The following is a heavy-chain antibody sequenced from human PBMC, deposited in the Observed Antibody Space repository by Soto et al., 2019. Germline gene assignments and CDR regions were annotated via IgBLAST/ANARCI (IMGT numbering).Heavy chain of an antibody. CDR2: MHYSGSI. CDR1: GGSISSSSYY. D-gene: IGHD2-2*01. J-gene: IGHJ5*02. Sequence: ETLSLTCTVSGGSISSSSYYWGWIRQPPGKGLEWIGTMHYSGSINYNPSLKSRVTISGDTSKNQFSLKLSSVTAADTAVYYCARLVRSTLTVDWFDPWGQGTLVTVSS. CDR3: ARLVRSTLTVDWFDP. V-gene: IGHV4-39*01.